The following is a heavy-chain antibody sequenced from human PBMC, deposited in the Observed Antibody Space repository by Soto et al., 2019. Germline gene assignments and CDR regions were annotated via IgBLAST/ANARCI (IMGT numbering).Heavy chain of an antibody. Sequence: SETLSLTCTVSGGSISSYYWSWIRQPPGKGLEWIGYIYYSGSTNYNPSLKSRVTISVDTSKNQFSLKLSSVTAADTAVYYCARSGGGLRFLALPRYYYMDGRGKGTTVTVSS. D-gene: IGHD3-3*01. V-gene: IGHV4-59*08. CDR1: GGSISSYY. J-gene: IGHJ6*03. CDR3: ARSGGGLRFLALPRYYYMDG. CDR2: IYYSGST.